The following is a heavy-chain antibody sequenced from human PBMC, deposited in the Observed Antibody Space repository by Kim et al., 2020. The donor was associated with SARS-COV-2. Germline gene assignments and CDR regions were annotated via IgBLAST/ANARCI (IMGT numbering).Heavy chain of an antibody. CDR3: ASSRIAARRDVFDI. Sequence: GGSLRLSCAASGFTFSSYWMSWVRQAPGKGLEWVANIKQDGSEKYYVDSVKGRFTISRDNAKNSLYLQMNSLRAEDTAVYYCASSRIAARRDVFDIWGQGTMVTVSS. CDR2: IKQDGSEK. J-gene: IGHJ3*02. V-gene: IGHV3-7*03. CDR1: GFTFSSYW. D-gene: IGHD6-6*01.